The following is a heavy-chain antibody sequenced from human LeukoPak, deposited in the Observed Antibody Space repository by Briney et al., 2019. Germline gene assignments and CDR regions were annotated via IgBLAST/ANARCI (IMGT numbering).Heavy chain of an antibody. Sequence: GGSLRLSCAASGFTFDDYAMHWVRQAPGKGLEWVSLISWDGGSTYYADSVKGRFTISRDNSKNSLYLQMNSLRAEDTALYYCAKDAYDSSGYFDYWGQGTPVTVSS. V-gene: IGHV3-43D*03. D-gene: IGHD3-22*01. CDR3: AKDAYDSSGYFDY. CDR2: ISWDGGST. CDR1: GFTFDDYA. J-gene: IGHJ4*02.